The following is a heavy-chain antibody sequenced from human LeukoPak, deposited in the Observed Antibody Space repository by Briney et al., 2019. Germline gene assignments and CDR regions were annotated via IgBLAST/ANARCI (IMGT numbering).Heavy chain of an antibody. CDR2: IRISGDT. D-gene: IGHD3-3*01. Sequence: SGGSLRLSCAASGFIFSSYAISWVRQAPGKGLEWVPGIRISGDTFYADSVKGRFTISRDISKNTVYLQMNSLRAEDSAVYYCATLSYDVWTGINWFDPWGQGTLVTVSS. V-gene: IGHV3-23*01. CDR1: GFIFSSYA. J-gene: IGHJ5*02. CDR3: ATLSYDVWTGINWFDP.